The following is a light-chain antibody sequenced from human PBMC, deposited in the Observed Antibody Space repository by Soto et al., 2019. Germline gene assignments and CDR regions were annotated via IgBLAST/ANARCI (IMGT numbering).Light chain of an antibody. V-gene: IGKV1-5*03. CDR2: KAS. J-gene: IGKJ2*01. CDR1: QTINSW. Sequence: DIQMTQSPSTLSASVRDRVTITCRASQTINSWLAWYQQRPGKAPRLLIYKASTLESGVPSRFSGSGSGTEFTLTSSTLQPDDFATYYCQQYDSIPYTFGQGTKLDIK. CDR3: QQYDSIPYT.